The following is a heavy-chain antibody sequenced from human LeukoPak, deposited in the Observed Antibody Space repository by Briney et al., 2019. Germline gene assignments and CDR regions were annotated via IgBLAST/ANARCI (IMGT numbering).Heavy chain of an antibody. D-gene: IGHD5-18*01. Sequence: PSETLSLTCTVSGGSISSTNYYWGWIRQPPGKGLEWIGSIHYGEHTYYNPSLKSRVTISVDTSKNQFSLKVTSVTAADTAVYYCAMDTTVVERFDYWGQGALVSVSS. CDR3: AMDTTVVERFDY. V-gene: IGHV4-39*01. J-gene: IGHJ4*02. CDR1: GGSISSTNYY. CDR2: IHYGEHT.